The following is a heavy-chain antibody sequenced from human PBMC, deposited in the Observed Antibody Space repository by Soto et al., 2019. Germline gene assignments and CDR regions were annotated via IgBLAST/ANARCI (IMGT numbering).Heavy chain of an antibody. D-gene: IGHD2-8*01. V-gene: IGHV1-18*01. Sequence: ASVKVSCKTSAYSFTSYGFTWVRQAPGQGLEWMGWISGYNGDTNYAQKFQGRVTMTVDTSTTTAFMELTSLTSDDRAVYYCAKNGQPPYYYYGMDVWGQGTTVTVSS. J-gene: IGHJ6*02. CDR3: AKNGQPPYYYYGMDV. CDR1: AYSFTSYG. CDR2: ISGYNGDT.